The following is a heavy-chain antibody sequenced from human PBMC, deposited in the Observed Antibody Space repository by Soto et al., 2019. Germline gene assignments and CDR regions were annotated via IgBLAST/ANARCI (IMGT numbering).Heavy chain of an antibody. CDR3: ARPSGSYGDYAWSLKY. CDR1: GYTFTGYS. V-gene: IGHV1-18*01. J-gene: IGHJ4*02. CDR2: ISAYSGDA. D-gene: IGHD4-17*01. Sequence: QVQLVQSGAEVKKPGASVKVSCKASGYTFTGYSVGWVRQAPGQGLEWMGWISAYSGDAYYTQRFQDRLTMTTDASTSTAYMELRSLRSDDTAVDDCARPSGSYGDYAWSLKYWGQGTLVTVSS.